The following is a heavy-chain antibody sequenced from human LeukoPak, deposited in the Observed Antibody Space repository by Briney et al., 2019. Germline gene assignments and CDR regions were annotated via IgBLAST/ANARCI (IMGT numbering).Heavy chain of an antibody. CDR1: GGSISSYY. J-gene: IGHJ5*02. D-gene: IGHD3-16*01. CDR2: IYYSGST. CDR3: ARLRWGFPPWFDP. V-gene: IGHV4-59*01. Sequence: SETLSLTCTVSGGSISSYYWSWIRQPPRKGLEWIGYIYYSGSTNYNPSLKSRVTISVDTSKNQFSLKLSSVTAADTAVYYCARLRWGFPPWFDPWGQGTLVTVSS.